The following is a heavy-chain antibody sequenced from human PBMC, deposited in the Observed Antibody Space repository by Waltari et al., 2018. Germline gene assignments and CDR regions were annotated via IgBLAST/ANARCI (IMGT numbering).Heavy chain of an antibody. CDR1: GFTFSSHW. D-gene: IGHD4-17*01. Sequence: EVQLVESGGGLVQPGGSLRLSCAASGFTFSSHWMTWVRQAPGKGRGGLANKKKDGIDSYYGDSVKGRFTISRDNTKNSLYLQMNSLRVEDTAVYYCARADYGGTADYDYWGQGTQVTVSS. V-gene: IGHV3-7*04. CDR2: KKKDGIDS. J-gene: IGHJ4*02. CDR3: ARADYGGTADYDY.